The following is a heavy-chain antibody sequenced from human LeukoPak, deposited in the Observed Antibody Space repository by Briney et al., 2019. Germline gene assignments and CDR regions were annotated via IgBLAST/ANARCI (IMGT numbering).Heavy chain of an antibody. CDR2: INPNSGGT. CDR1: GYTFTGYY. Sequence: ASVKVSCKASGYTFTGYYMHWVRQAPGQGLEWMGWINPNSGGTNYAQKFQGRVTMTRDTSISTAYMELSRLRSDDTAAYYCARGHGIAAAATDYWGQGTLVTVSS. V-gene: IGHV1-2*02. D-gene: IGHD6-13*01. CDR3: ARGHGIAAAATDY. J-gene: IGHJ4*02.